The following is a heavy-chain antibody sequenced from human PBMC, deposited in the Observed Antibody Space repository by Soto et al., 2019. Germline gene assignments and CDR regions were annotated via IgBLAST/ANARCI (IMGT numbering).Heavy chain of an antibody. CDR1: GFTFSSYA. CDR2: ISYDGSNK. V-gene: IGHV3-30-3*01. Sequence: QVQLVESGGGVVQPGRSLRLSCAASGFTFSSYAMHWVRQAPGKGLEWVAVISYDGSNKYYADSVKGRFTISRDNSKNTLYLQMNSLRAEDTAVYYCARDHGGDYGDYGGHFAYWGQGTLVTVSS. J-gene: IGHJ4*02. D-gene: IGHD4-17*01. CDR3: ARDHGGDYGDYGGHFAY.